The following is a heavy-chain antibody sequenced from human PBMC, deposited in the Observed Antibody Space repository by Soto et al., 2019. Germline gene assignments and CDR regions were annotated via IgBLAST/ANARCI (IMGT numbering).Heavy chain of an antibody. D-gene: IGHD2-2*01. V-gene: IGHV1-69*13. Sequence: SVKVSCKASVRTFSSHATNWARQAPGQGLEWMGGIIPIFGTANYAQKFQGRVTITADESTSTAYMELSSLRSEDTAVYYFARDGEIVVVPAAHDAFDILGQGTMVNVSS. CDR3: ARDGEIVVVPAAHDAFDI. J-gene: IGHJ3*02. CDR1: VRTFSSHA. CDR2: IIPIFGTA.